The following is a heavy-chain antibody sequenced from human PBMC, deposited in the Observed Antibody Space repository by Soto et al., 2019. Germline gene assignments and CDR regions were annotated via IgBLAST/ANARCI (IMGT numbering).Heavy chain of an antibody. Sequence: QVQLQESGPGLVKPSETLSLTCTVSGGSLSNYYWSWIRQPPGKGLEWIGYIYYSGRTNYNPSLKSRLTMSVDTSKIQVSLKLNSVTAADTAVYYCARNDHGGNPFFANWGQGTLVTVSS. CDR3: ARNDHGGNPFFAN. D-gene: IGHD4-17*01. CDR2: IYYSGRT. V-gene: IGHV4-59*01. CDR1: GGSLSNYY. J-gene: IGHJ4*02.